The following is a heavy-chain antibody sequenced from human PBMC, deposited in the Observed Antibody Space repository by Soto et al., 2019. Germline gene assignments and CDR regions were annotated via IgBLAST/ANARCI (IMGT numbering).Heavy chain of an antibody. J-gene: IGHJ4*02. Sequence: PGGSLRLSYAGSGLPFRNDLLSGGREAPGKGLEWVANINQDGSERYYVDSVSGRFTISRDNVENSLYLQLNSLRPEDTAVYYCAVYGYGVSAAAYWGQGTLVTVSS. CDR2: INQDGSER. CDR1: GLPFRNDL. CDR3: AVYGYGVSAAAY. D-gene: IGHD4-17*01. V-gene: IGHV3-7*03.